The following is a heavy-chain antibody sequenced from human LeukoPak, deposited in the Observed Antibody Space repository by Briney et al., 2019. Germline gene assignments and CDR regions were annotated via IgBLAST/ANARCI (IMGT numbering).Heavy chain of an antibody. CDR1: GYTFTSYG. D-gene: IGHD3-10*01. Sequence: ASVKVSCKASGYTFTSYGISWVRQAPGQGLEWMGWISAYKGNTNYAQKLQGRVTMTTDTSTSTAYMELRSLRSDDTAVYYCARALYGSGSYYTSDYWGQGTLVTVSS. V-gene: IGHV1-18*04. CDR3: ARALYGSGSYYTSDY. CDR2: ISAYKGNT. J-gene: IGHJ4*02.